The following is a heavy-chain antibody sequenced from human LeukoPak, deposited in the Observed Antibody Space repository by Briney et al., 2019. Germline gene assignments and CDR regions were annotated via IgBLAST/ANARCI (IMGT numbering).Heavy chain of an antibody. D-gene: IGHD5-18*01. CDR1: GFTFSSYA. CDR3: AKEQATPIQLWFSLGLLSDY. CDR2: ISGSGGST. Sequence: PGGSLRLSCAASGFTFSSYAMSWVRQAPGKGLEWVSAISGSGGSTYYADSVKGRFTISRDNSKNTLYLQMNSLRAEDTAVYYCAKEQATPIQLWFSLGLLSDYWGQGTLVTVSS. V-gene: IGHV3-23*01. J-gene: IGHJ4*02.